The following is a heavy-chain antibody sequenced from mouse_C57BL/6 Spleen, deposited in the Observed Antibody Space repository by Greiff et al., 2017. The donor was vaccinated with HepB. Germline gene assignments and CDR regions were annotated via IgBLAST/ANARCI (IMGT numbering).Heavy chain of an antibody. Sequence: VQRVESGAELVRPGASVTLSCKASGYTFTDYEMHWVKQTPVHGLEWIGAIDPETGGTAYNQKFKGKAILTADKSSSTAYMELRSLTSEDSAVYYCTERSRNYYYFDYWGQGTTLTVSS. V-gene: IGHV1-15*01. J-gene: IGHJ2*01. D-gene: IGHD1-1*01. CDR3: TERSRNYYYFDY. CDR1: GYTFTDYE. CDR2: IDPETGGT.